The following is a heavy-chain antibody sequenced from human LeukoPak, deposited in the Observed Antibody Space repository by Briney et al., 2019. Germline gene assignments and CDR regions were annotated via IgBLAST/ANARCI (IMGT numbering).Heavy chain of an antibody. CDR3: ARRYYYDSSGYGATLGY. CDR2: ISAYNGNT. J-gene: IGHJ4*02. CDR1: GYTFTSYG. D-gene: IGHD3-22*01. V-gene: IGHV1-18*01. Sequence: ASVKVSCKASGYTFTSYGIGWVRQAPGQGLEWMGWISAYNGNTNYAQKLQGRVTMTTDTSTSTAYMELRSLRSDDTAVYYCARRYYYDSSGYGATLGYWGQGTLVTVSS.